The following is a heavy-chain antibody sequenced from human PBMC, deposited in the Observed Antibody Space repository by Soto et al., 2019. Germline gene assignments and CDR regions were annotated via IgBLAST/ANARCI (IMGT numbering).Heavy chain of an antibody. V-gene: IGHV3-30*03. J-gene: IGHJ4*02. D-gene: IGHD2-21*02. CDR3: ARDLPLYCRGDCNFDF. Sequence: GGSLRLSCGGSGFIFSRYGMHWVRQAPGKGLEWVTGISYDGGERFYADSVKGRFTISRDNSKNRLDLQMSSLRPEDTAVYYCARDLPLYCRGDCNFDFWGQGTRVTVSS. CDR1: GFIFSRYG. CDR2: ISYDGGER.